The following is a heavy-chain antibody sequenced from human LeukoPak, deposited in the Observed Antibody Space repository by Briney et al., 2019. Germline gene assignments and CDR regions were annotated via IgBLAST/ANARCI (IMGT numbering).Heavy chain of an antibody. V-gene: IGHV3-23*01. Sequence: GQSLRLSCAAAGFTFSSYAMSWVRQAPGKGLEWVSAMSGSGGSTYYADSVEGRFTISRDNSKNPLYLQMNSLRAEDTAVYYCAKDRAVYGSGSYVDYGMDVWGQGTTVTVSS. J-gene: IGHJ6*02. CDR3: AKDRAVYGSGSYVDYGMDV. CDR2: MSGSGGST. D-gene: IGHD3-10*01. CDR1: GFTFSSYA.